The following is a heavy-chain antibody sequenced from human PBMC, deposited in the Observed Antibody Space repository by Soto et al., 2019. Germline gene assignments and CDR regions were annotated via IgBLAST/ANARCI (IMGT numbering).Heavy chain of an antibody. V-gene: IGHV4-34*01. CDR2: TNHSGST. D-gene: IGHD3-3*01. Sequence: SETLSLTCAVYGGSSSGYSWSWIRQPPGKGLEWIGETNHSGSTNYNPSLQSRVTISVDTSKNQFSLNLSSVTAADTAVYYCASGEIGDTILGVPTVAYYYGLDVWGQGTTVTVSS. CDR3: ASGEIGDTILGVPTVAYYYGLDV. J-gene: IGHJ6*02. CDR1: GGSSSGYS.